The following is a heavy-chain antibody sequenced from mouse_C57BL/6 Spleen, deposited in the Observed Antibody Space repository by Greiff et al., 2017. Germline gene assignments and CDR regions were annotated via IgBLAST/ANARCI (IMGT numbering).Heavy chain of an antibody. J-gene: IGHJ2*01. Sequence: QVQLQQPGAELVRPGSSVKLSCKASGYTFTSYWMDWVKQRPGQGLEWIGNIYPSDSETHYNQKFKDKATLTVDKSSSTAYMQLSSLTSEDSAVYYCAGPHDGYYYFDYWGQGTTLTVSS. CDR2: IYPSDSET. D-gene: IGHD2-3*01. V-gene: IGHV1-61*01. CDR3: AGPHDGYYYFDY. CDR1: GYTFTSYW.